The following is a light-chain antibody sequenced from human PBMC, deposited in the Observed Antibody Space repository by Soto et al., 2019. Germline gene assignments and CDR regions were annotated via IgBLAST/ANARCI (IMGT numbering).Light chain of an antibody. V-gene: IGKV3-11*01. J-gene: IGKJ1*01. Sequence: EIVLTQSPATLSLSPGERATLSGRASQSVSSYLAWYQQKPGQAPRLLIYDASNRATGIPARFSGSGSGTDFTLTISSLEPEDFAVYYCQQYNNWPPWTFGQGTKVDIK. CDR3: QQYNNWPPWT. CDR2: DAS. CDR1: QSVSSY.